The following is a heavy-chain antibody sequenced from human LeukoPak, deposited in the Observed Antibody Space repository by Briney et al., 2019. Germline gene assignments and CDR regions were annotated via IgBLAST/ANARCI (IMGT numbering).Heavy chain of an antibody. Sequence: GGSLRLSCAASGFTFSSYSMNWVRQAPGKRLEWVSSISSSSSYIYYADSVKGRFTISRDNAKNSLYLQMNSLRAEDTAVYYCARDGVARGGSYGLDFDYWGQGTLVTVSS. V-gene: IGHV3-21*01. D-gene: IGHD1-26*01. CDR2: ISSSSSYI. CDR3: ARDGVARGGSYGLDFDY. CDR1: GFTFSSYS. J-gene: IGHJ4*02.